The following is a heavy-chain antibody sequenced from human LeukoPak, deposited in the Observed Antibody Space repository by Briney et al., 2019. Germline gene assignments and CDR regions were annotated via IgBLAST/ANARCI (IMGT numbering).Heavy chain of an antibody. CDR3: ATIKPCGDYASYYYYYMDV. V-gene: IGHV1-69*05. CDR2: IIPIFGTA. D-gene: IGHD4-17*01. J-gene: IGHJ6*03. Sequence: SVKVSCKASGGTFSSYAISWVRQAPGQGLEWMGRIIPIFGTANYAQKFQGRVTITTDESTSTAYMELSSLRSEDTAVYYCATIKPCGDYASYYYYYMDVWGKGTTVTVSS. CDR1: GGTFSSYA.